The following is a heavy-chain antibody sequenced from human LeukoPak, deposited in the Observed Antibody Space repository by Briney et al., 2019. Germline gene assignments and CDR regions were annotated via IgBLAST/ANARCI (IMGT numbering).Heavy chain of an antibody. V-gene: IGHV1-24*01. D-gene: IGHD3-10*01. J-gene: IGHJ3*02. CDR2: FDPEDGET. Sequence: ASVKVSCRVSGYTLTELYMHWVRQAPGKGLEWMGGFDPEDGETIYAQKFQGRVTMTEDTSTDTAYMELSSLRSEDTAVYYCATDLEGYGSGFTDAFDIWGQGTMVTVSS. CDR1: GYTLTELY. CDR3: ATDLEGYGSGFTDAFDI.